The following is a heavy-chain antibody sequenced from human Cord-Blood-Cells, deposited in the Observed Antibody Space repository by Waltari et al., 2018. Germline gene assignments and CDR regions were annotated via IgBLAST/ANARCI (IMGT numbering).Heavy chain of an antibody. J-gene: IGHJ6*03. Sequence: QVQLQQSGPGLVKPSQTLSLTCAIPGDIASSTSPAWHWYRQSPPRGLEWLGRTYYRSKWYNDYAVSVKSRITINPDTSKNQFSLQLNSVTPEDTAVYYCARDLEDSSSSYYYYYMDVWGKGTTVTVSS. CDR2: TYYRSKWYN. CDR3: ARDLEDSSSSYYYYYMDV. CDR1: GDIASSTSPA. V-gene: IGHV6-1*01. D-gene: IGHD6-6*01.